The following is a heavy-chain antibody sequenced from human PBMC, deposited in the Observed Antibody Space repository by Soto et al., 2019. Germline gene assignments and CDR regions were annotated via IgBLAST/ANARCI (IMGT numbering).Heavy chain of an antibody. V-gene: IGHV4-59*01. J-gene: IGHJ5*02. CDR3: ARARDYYDSSGYYPTRDWFDP. D-gene: IGHD3-22*01. Sequence: XETLSLTCTVSGCSISSYYWSWIRQPPGKGLDWIGYIYYSGSTNYNPSLKSRVTISVDTSKNQFSLKLSSVTAADTAVYCCARARDYYDSSGYYPTRDWFDPWGQGTLVTVSS. CDR1: GCSISSYY. CDR2: IYYSGST.